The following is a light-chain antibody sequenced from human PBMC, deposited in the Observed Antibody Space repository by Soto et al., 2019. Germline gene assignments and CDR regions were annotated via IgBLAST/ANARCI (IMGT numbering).Light chain of an antibody. CDR1: QSISSY. J-gene: IGKJ5*01. V-gene: IGKV1-39*01. Sequence: DIQMTQSPSSLSASVGDGVTITCRASQSISSYVSWYQQKPGKAPKLLIYAASRLQSGVPSRFSGSRSGTDFTLTISSLQPEDFATYFCQQLNSYPLTFGQGTRLEIK. CDR2: AAS. CDR3: QQLNSYPLT.